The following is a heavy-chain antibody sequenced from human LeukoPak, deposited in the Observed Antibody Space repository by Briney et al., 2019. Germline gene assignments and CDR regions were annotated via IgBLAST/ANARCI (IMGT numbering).Heavy chain of an antibody. V-gene: IGHV3-21*04. D-gene: IGHD4-17*01. Sequence: PGGSLRLSCAASGFTFSSYSMNWVRQAPGKGLEWVSFISTSSSYIYNADSVKGRFTISRDNSKNTLYLQMNSLRAEDTAVYYCARVVDHDYGDYYLDYWGQGTLVTVSS. J-gene: IGHJ4*02. CDR1: GFTFSSYS. CDR3: ARVVDHDYGDYYLDY. CDR2: ISTSSSYI.